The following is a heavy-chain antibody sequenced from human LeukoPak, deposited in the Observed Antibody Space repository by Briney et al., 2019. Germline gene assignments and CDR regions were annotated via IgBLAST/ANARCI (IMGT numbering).Heavy chain of an antibody. D-gene: IGHD4-17*01. CDR3: ATGTYGDYESAFDI. CDR1: GFTFSSNS. V-gene: IGHV3-21*01. CDR2: ISSSSSYI. Sequence: GGSLRLSCAASGFTFSSNSMNWVRQAPGKGLEWVSSISSSSSYIYYADSVKGRFTISRDNAKNSLYLQMNSLRAEDTAVYYCATGTYGDYESAFDIWGQGTMVTVSS. J-gene: IGHJ3*02.